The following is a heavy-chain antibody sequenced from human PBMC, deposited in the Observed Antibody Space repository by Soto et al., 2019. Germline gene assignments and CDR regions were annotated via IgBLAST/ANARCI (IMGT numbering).Heavy chain of an antibody. J-gene: IGHJ4*02. D-gene: IGHD6-19*01. CDR1: GFTFSSSY. CDR3: ASRSAGNDF. CDR2: IKQDGSEK. Sequence: EVQLVESGGGLVKPGGSLRLSCAASGFTFSSSYMTWVRQAPGKGLEWVANIKQDGSEKNYVDSVRGRFTISRDNVKNSVFLQMNDLRVDDTAVYYCASRSAGNDFWGQGALVTVSS. V-gene: IGHV3-7*03.